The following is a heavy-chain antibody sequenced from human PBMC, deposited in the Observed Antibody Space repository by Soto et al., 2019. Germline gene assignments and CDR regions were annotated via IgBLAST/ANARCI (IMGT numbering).Heavy chain of an antibody. CDR3: AKSYSSSWGFDY. CDR2: ISGSGGST. CDR1: GFTFSSYG. V-gene: IGHV3-23*01. Sequence: EVQLLESGGGLVQPGESLRLSCAASGFTFSSYGMSWVRQAPGKGLDWVSTISGSGGSTYYADSVKGRFTISRDNSKNTLYLQMNSLGAEDTAIYYCAKSYSSSWGFDYWGQGTLVTVSS. D-gene: IGHD6-13*01. J-gene: IGHJ4*02.